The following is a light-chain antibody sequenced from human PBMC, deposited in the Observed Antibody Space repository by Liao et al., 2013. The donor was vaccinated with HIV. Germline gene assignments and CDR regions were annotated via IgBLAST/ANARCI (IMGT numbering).Light chain of an antibody. V-gene: IGLV3-21*01. CDR1: NIGSKS. CDR2: YTT. J-gene: IGLJ1*01. CDR3: QLWDSSSDHPYV. Sequence: SYVLTQPPSVSVAPGKTARITCGGTNIGSKSVHWYQHKPGQAPVLVIYYTTDRPSGIPERFSGSNSGNTATLTISGTQTMDEADYYCQLWDSSSDHPYVFGTGTQVTVL.